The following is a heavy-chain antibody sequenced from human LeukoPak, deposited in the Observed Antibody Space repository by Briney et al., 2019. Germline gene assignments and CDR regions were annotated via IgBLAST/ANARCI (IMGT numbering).Heavy chain of an antibody. CDR1: SGSISTSNYY. V-gene: IGHV4-39*07. D-gene: IGHD2/OR15-2a*01. J-gene: IGHJ3*02. CDR2: IFYSGST. CDR3: AREIGGAFDI. Sequence: SETLSLTCTVSSGSISTSNYYWGRVRQPPGKALEWIGNIFYSGSTYYSPSLKSRVTISLDTSRNQFSLKLSSVTAADTAVYYCAREIGGAFDIWGQGTMVTVSS.